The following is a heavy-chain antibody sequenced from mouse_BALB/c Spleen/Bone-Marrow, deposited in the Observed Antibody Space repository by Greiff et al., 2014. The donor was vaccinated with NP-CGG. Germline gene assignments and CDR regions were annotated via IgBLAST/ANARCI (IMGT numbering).Heavy chain of an antibody. J-gene: IGHJ2*01. Sequence: VKLVESGAELVKPGTSVKLSCKASGYTFTSHYIYWVKQRPGQGLKWIGEINPNNGGTNFNEKFKSKATLTVDKSSSTAYMQLSSLTSEDSAVYYCTRLSLLRGYFDYWGQGTTLTVSS. V-gene: IGHV1S81*02. CDR3: TRLSLLRGYFDY. CDR1: GYTFTSHY. CDR2: INPNNGGT. D-gene: IGHD1-2*01.